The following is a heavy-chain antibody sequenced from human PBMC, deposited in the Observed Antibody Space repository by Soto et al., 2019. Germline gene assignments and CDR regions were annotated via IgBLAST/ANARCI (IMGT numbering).Heavy chain of an antibody. Sequence: GESLRLSCAASGFTLAAYWTQWVSQAPEKGLVWVSRINSDGSRTRYADSVTGRFTISRDNAKNTLYLQMNSLTVEATALYYCARETYRGFYFDYWGQGTLVTVSS. V-gene: IGHV3-74*01. CDR3: ARETYRGFYFDY. CDR1: GFTLAAYW. CDR2: INSDGSRT. J-gene: IGHJ4*02. D-gene: IGHD4-4*01.